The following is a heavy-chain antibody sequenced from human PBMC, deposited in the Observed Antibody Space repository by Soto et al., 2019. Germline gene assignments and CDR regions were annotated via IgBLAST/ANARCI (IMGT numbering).Heavy chain of an antibody. D-gene: IGHD6-13*01. Sequence: GGSLRLSFAASGFTFSSYAMHWVRQAPGKGLEWVAVISYDGSNKYYADSVKGRFTISRDNAKNSLYLQMNSLRAEDTAVYYCARGIAATGPPEPWGQGTLVTVSS. CDR2: ISYDGSNK. J-gene: IGHJ5*02. V-gene: IGHV3-30-3*01. CDR3: ARGIAATGPPEP. CDR1: GFTFSSYA.